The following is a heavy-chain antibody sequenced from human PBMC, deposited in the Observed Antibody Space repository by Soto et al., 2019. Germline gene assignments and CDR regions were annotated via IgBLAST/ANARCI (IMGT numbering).Heavy chain of an antibody. CDR2: ISTYNGNT. V-gene: IGHV1-18*01. CDR1: GYTFSSYG. Sequence: ASVKVSCKASGYTFSSYGISWVRQAPGQGLEWMGWISTYNGNTKYAQKLQGRVTMTTDTSTSTAYMELRSLRSDDTAVFYCAREMVRGVGSDYWGQGTLVTVSS. J-gene: IGHJ4*02. D-gene: IGHD3-10*01. CDR3: AREMVRGVGSDY.